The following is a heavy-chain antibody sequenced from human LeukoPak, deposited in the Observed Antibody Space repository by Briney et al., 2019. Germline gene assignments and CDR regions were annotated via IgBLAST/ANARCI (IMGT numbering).Heavy chain of an antibody. Sequence: SETLSLTCAVYGGSFSGYYWSWIRQPPGKGLEWIGEINHSGSTNYNPSLKSRVTISVDTSKNQFSLRLSSVTAADTAVYYCARGSVYSSGWFQHWGQGTLVTVSS. CDR1: GGSFSGYY. V-gene: IGHV4-34*01. CDR2: INHSGST. J-gene: IGHJ1*01. CDR3: ARGSVYSSGWFQH. D-gene: IGHD6-19*01.